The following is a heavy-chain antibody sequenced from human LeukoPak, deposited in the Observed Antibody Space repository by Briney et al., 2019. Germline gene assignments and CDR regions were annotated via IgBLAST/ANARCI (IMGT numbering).Heavy chain of an antibody. V-gene: IGHV1-69*06. D-gene: IGHD5-18*01. CDR2: IIPIFGTA. CDR3: ARDGYSYGRDAFDI. Sequence: SVKVSCKASGGTFSSYAISWVRQAPGQGLEWMGGIIPIFGTANYAQKFQGRVTITADKSTSTAYMELSSLRSEDTAVYHSARDGYSYGRDAFDIWGQGTMVTVSS. J-gene: IGHJ3*02. CDR1: GGTFSSYA.